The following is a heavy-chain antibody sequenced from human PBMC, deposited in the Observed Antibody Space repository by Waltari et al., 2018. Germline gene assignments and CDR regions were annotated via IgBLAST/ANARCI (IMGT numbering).Heavy chain of an antibody. D-gene: IGHD3-10*01. CDR1: GYTFTSYD. J-gene: IGHJ6*02. V-gene: IGHV1-8*01. CDR2: MNPNSGNT. Sequence: QVQLVQSGAEVKKPGASVKVSCKASGYTFTSYDINWVRQATGQGLEWMGWMNPNSGNTGYAQKFQGRVTMTRNTSISTAYMELSSLRSEDTAVYYCASLDMVQGVIPLYYGMDVWGQGTTVTVSS. CDR3: ASLDMVQGVIPLYYGMDV.